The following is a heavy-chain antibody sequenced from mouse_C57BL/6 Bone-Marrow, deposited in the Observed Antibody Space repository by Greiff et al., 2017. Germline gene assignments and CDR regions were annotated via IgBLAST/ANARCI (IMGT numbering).Heavy chain of an antibody. D-gene: IGHD2-1*01. CDR1: GYTFTSYG. J-gene: IGHJ4*01. CDR2: IYIGNGYT. CDR3: NGNYFYYAMDY. Sequence: EVQRVESGAELVRPGSSVKMSCKTSGYTFTSYGINWVKQRPGQGLEWIGYIYIGNGYTEYNEKFKGKATLTSDPSSSTAYMQLSSLTSEDSAIYFCNGNYFYYAMDYWGQGTSVTVSS. V-gene: IGHV1-58*01.